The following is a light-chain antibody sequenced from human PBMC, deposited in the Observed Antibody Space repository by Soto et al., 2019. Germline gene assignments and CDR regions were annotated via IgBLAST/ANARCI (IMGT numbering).Light chain of an antibody. CDR1: GATSD. CDR3: QSFDSSLSALYV. J-gene: IGLJ1*01. V-gene: IGLV1-40*01. CDR2: GNN. Sequence: QSVLAQRPSVSGAPGQRVTISCIGATSDVHWYQHLPGTAPKLLIYGNNNRPSGVPDRFSGSRSGTSASLAITGLQAEDEADYYCQSFDSSLSALYVFGTGTKV.